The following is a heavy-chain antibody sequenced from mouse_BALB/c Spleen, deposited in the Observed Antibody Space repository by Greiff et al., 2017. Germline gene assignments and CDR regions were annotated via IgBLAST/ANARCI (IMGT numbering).Heavy chain of an antibody. V-gene: IGHV1S81*02. Sequence: VQLQQPGAELVKPGASVKLSCKASGYTFTSYWMHWVKQRPGQGLEWIGEINPSNGRTNYNEKFKSKATLTVDKSSSTAYMQLSSLTSEDSAVYDCARERERNWYFDVWGAGTTVTVSS. CDR3: ARERERNWYFDV. CDR1: GYTFTSYW. CDR2: INPSNGRT. J-gene: IGHJ1*01.